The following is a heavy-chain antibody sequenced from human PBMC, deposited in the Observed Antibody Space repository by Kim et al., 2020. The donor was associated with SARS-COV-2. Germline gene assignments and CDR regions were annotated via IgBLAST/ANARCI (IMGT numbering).Heavy chain of an antibody. CDR2: FDPEDGET. J-gene: IGHJ5*02. Sequence: ASVKVSCKVSGYTLTELSMHWVRQAPGKGLEWMGGFDPEDGETIYAQKFQGRVTMTEDTSTDTAYMELSSLRSEDTAVYYCATAGRYYYGSGSYYNGWFDPWGQGTLVTVSS. CDR1: GYTLTELS. D-gene: IGHD3-10*01. V-gene: IGHV1-24*01. CDR3: ATAGRYYYGSGSYYNGWFDP.